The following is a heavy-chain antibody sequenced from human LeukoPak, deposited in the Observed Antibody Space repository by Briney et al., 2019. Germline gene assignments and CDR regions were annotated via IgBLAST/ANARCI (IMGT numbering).Heavy chain of an antibody. J-gene: IGHJ6*02. V-gene: IGHV3-23*01. CDR3: AKMGRDGYYYYGMDV. D-gene: IGHD1-26*01. Sequence: GGSLRLSCAASGFTFSSYAMSWVRQAPGKGPEWVSAISGSGGSTYYADSVKGRFTISRDNSKNTLYLQMNSLRAEDTAVYYCAKMGRDGYYYYGMDVWGQGTTVTVSS. CDR2: ISGSGGST. CDR1: GFTFSSYA.